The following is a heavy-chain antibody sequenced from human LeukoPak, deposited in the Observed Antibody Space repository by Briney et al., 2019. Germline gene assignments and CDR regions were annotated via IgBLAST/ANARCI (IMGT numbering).Heavy chain of an antibody. CDR1: GGSFSGYY. CDR2: INHSGST. J-gene: IGHJ5*02. Sequence: SETLSLTCAVYGGSFSGYYWSWIRQAPGKGLEWIGEINHSGSTNYNPSLKSRVTISVDTSKNQFSLKLSSVTAADTAVYYCASRYVSSEVVIIPTAKNNWFDPWGQGTLVTVSS. CDR3: ASRYVSSEVVIIPTAKNNWFDP. D-gene: IGHD3-3*01. V-gene: IGHV4-34*01.